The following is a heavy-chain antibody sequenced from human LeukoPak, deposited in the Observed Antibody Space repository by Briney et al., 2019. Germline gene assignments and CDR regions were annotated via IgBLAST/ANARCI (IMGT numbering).Heavy chain of an antibody. CDR2: IKQDGSEK. J-gene: IGHJ6*04. CDR3: AGGAYGGRGYYYGVDV. Sequence: PGGSLRLSCAASGFTFSGYWMNWVRQAPGKGLEWVANIKQDGSEKYYVDSVKGRFTISRDNTKNSLYLQMNSLRAEDTAVYFCAGGAYGGRGYYYGVDVWGKGTTVTVSS. D-gene: IGHD4-23*01. V-gene: IGHV3-7*03. CDR1: GFTFSGYW.